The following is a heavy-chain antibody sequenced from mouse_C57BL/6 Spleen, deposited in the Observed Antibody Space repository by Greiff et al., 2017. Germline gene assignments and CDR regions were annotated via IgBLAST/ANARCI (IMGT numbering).Heavy chain of an antibody. CDR2: IRSKSNNYAT. D-gene: IGHD1-1*01. V-gene: IGHV10-1*01. CDR1: GFSFNTYA. J-gene: IGHJ4*01. Sequence: EVKLVESGGGLVQPKGSLKLSCAASGFSFNTYAMNWVRQAPGKGLEWVARIRSKSNNYATYYADSVKDRFTISRDDSESMLYLQMNNLKTEDTAMYYCVRLDGTSYAMDYWGQGTSVTVSS. CDR3: VRLDGTSYAMDY.